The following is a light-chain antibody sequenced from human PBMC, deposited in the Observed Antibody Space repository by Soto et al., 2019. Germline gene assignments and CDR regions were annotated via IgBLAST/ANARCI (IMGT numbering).Light chain of an antibody. V-gene: IGKV3-20*01. CDR3: QQYSSSPET. Sequence: EIVLTQSPGTLSLSPGERATLSCRASQSVSSSYLAWYQQRPGQAPRLLIYGASFRATGIPDRFSGSGSGTGFTLTISRLEPEDFAVYFCQQYSSSPETFGQGTKVDIK. J-gene: IGKJ1*01. CDR2: GAS. CDR1: QSVSSSY.